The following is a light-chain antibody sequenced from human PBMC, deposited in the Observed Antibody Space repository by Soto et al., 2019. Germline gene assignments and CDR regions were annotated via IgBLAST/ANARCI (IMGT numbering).Light chain of an antibody. V-gene: IGKV3-11*01. CDR1: QSVSNY. CDR2: AAS. Sequence: EIVLTQSPATLSLSPWVRATLSCRASQSVSNYLAWYQQKPGQGPRLLIYAASNRATCIPARFSGRRSRTDFTSTISSLEPEDFAVYDCQQRSKWPFTFGPWTKVDI. CDR3: QQRSKWPFT. J-gene: IGKJ3*01.